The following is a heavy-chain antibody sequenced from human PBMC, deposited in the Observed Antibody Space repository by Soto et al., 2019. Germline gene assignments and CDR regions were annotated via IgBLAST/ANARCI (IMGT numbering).Heavy chain of an antibody. J-gene: IGHJ4*02. CDR2: MNPTSGDT. D-gene: IGHD6-6*01. V-gene: IGHV1-2*02. CDR1: GYTFIGSY. CDR3: TRDGADSSSSGLLSH. Sequence: QVQLMQSGTEVKKPGASVKVSCKASGYTFIGSYIFWVRQAPGQGLEWMGWMNPTSGDTNYAQKFQGRVTMTRDTTISTAYMELRRLRFDDTAVNYCTRDGADSSSSGLLSHWGQGSLVTVSS.